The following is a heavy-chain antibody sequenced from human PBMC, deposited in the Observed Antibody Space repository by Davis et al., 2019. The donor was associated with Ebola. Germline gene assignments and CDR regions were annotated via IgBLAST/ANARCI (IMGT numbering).Heavy chain of an antibody. V-gene: IGHV3-21*01. J-gene: IGHJ6*04. CDR1: AFTFSSYT. Sequence: GGSLRLSCAASAFTFSSYTMNWVRQAPGKGLEWVSSISSTSTYIYYADSLKGRFTISRDNAKNSLYLQMNSLRDEDTAVYYCARTGDGYNNYYYYGMDVWGKGTTVTVSS. CDR3: ARTGDGYNNYYYYGMDV. D-gene: IGHD5-24*01. CDR2: ISSTSTYI.